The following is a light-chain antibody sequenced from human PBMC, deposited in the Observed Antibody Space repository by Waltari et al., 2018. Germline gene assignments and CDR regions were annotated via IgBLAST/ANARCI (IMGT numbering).Light chain of an antibody. J-gene: IGLJ3*02. CDR2: DDS. CDR3: QLWDSSSDHWV. V-gene: IGLV3-21*02. CDR1: NIGSKS. Sequence: SYVLTQPPSVSVAPGQTARITCGGNNIGSKSVHWYQQKPGQAPVLVVYDDSDRPSGIPERLSGSNFGNTATLTISGGEAGDEADYYCQLWDSSSDHWVFGGGTKLTVL.